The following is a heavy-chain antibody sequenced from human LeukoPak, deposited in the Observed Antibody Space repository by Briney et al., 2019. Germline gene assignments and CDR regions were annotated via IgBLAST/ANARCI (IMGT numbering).Heavy chain of an antibody. CDR1: GFTFSSHV. V-gene: IGHV3-30*02. CDR2: IRYDGGDE. Sequence: PGGSLRLSCAASGFTFSSHVMNWVRQAPGKGLEWVAFIRYDGGDEYYADSVKGRFTISRDNSKNTLSLQMNSLRVEDTAVYYCARDRAVGSTSNYFDFWGQGTLVTVSS. D-gene: IGHD1-26*01. CDR3: ARDRAVGSTSNYFDF. J-gene: IGHJ4*02.